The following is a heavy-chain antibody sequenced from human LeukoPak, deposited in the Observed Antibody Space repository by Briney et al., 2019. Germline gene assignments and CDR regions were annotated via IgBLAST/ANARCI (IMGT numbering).Heavy chain of an antibody. D-gene: IGHD2-21*02. CDR3: AKDLLAVTAPKAYFDF. CDR1: GFIFSSSG. Sequence: GGSLRLSCTVSGFIFSSSGIHWVRQAPGKGLVWVAGISYDGSEKYYAESVKGRFTISRDNSKTTVYLQMNSLEIEDTAVYYCAKDLLAVTAPKAYFDFWGQGTLVTVSP. V-gene: IGHV3-30*18. CDR2: ISYDGSEK. J-gene: IGHJ4*02.